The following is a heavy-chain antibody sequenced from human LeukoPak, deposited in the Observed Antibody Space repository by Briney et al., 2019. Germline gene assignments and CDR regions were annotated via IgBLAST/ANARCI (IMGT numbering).Heavy chain of an antibody. J-gene: IGHJ3*02. D-gene: IGHD1-26*01. V-gene: IGHV4-59*08. CDR2: IYYRGST. CDR3: ARHGNSGTAAFDT. CDR1: GGSISSYY. Sequence: LETLSLTCTVSGGSISSYYWSWIRQPPGKGLEWIGFIYYRGSTNYDPSLKSRVTISLDTSKNQFSLKLSSVTAADTAVYYCARHGNSGTAAFDTWGQGTMVTVPS.